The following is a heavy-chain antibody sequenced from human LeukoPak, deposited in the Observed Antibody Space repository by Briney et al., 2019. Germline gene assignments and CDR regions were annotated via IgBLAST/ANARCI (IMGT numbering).Heavy chain of an antibody. CDR3: ARDGSSRATNLDY. J-gene: IGHJ4*02. V-gene: IGHV1-69*04. Sequence: AASVKVSCKSSGGTFSSYAISWVRQAPGQGLEWMGRIIPILGIANYAQKFQGRVTITADKSTSTAYMELSSLRAEDTAVYYCARDGSSRATNLDYWGQGTLVTVSS. D-gene: IGHD1-26*01. CDR2: IIPILGIA. CDR1: GGTFSSYA.